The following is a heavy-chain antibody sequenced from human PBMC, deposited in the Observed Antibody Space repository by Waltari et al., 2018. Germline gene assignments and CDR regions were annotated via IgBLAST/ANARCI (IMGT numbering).Heavy chain of an antibody. CDR2: IYYSGST. CDR1: GGSISSSSYY. CDR3: ARDGPSQSDPFDRWFDP. V-gene: IGHV4-39*07. Sequence: QLQLQESGPGLVKPSETLSLTCTVSGGSISSSSYYWCWIRQPPGKGLEWIGSIYYSGSTYYNPSLKSRVTISVDTSKNQFSLKLSSVTAADTAVYYCARDGPSQSDPFDRWFDPWGQGTLVTVSS. J-gene: IGHJ5*02.